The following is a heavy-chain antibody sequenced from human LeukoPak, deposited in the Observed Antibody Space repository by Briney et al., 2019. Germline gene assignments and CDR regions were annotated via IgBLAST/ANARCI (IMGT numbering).Heavy chain of an antibody. J-gene: IGHJ4*02. V-gene: IGHV3-66*01. CDR2: LYSGGNT. CDR1: ELSVSDNY. Sequence: GGSLRLSCAASELSVSDNYMSWGRQAPGKGLEWVSILYSGGNTYYTDSVKGLFTISRDNAKNTLYLQMNSLRAEDTAVYYCARGGRLYSYDYWGQGTLVTVSS. CDR3: ARGGRLYSYDY. D-gene: IGHD3-16*01.